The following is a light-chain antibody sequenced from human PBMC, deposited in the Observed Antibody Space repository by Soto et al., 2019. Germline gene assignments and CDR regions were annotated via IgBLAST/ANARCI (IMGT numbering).Light chain of an antibody. Sequence: QSALTQPASVSGSPGQSITISCSGTSSDVGASNYVSWYQQHPGEAPKLIIYDVSYRPSGVSNRFSGSKSANTASLTISGLQAEDEADYYCSSYTSSSTWVFGGGTQLTVL. CDR3: SSYTSSSTWV. CDR1: SSDVGASNY. V-gene: IGLV2-14*03. J-gene: IGLJ3*02. CDR2: DVS.